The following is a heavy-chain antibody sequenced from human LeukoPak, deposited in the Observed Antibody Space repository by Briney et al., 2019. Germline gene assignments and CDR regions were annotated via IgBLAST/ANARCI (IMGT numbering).Heavy chain of an antibody. V-gene: IGHV3-23*01. J-gene: IGHJ4*02. CDR2: ISASGYST. CDR3: AKDVYNWNFYFDY. D-gene: IGHD1-7*01. CDR1: GFTFSSYA. Sequence: GGSLKLSCAASGFTFSSYAMSWVRQAPGKGLEWVSAISASGYSTYYADSVKGRFTISRDNSKKTLYLQMNSLRAEDTAIFYCAKDVYNWNFYFDYWGQGTLVTVSS.